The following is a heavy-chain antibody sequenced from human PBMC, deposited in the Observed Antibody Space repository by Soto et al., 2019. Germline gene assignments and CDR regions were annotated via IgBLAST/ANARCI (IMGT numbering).Heavy chain of an antibody. CDR3: ASSYYDFWSGYYPRRDNWFDP. Sequence: PGESLKISCKGSGYSFTSYWIGWVRQMPVKGLEWMGIIYPGDSDTRYSPSFQGQVTISADKSISTAYLQWSSLKASDTAMYYCASSYYDFWSGYYPRRDNWFDPWGQGTLVTVSS. J-gene: IGHJ5*02. CDR1: GYSFTSYW. D-gene: IGHD3-3*01. CDR2: IYPGDSDT. V-gene: IGHV5-51*01.